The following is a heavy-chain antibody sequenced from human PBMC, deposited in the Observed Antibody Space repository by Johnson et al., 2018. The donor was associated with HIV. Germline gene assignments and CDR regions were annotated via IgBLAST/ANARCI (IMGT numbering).Heavy chain of an antibody. CDR3: ARGPKNPGLDAFDI. J-gene: IGHJ3*02. V-gene: IGHV3-30*04. CDR2: ISYDGSDK. CDR1: GFTFSSYA. Sequence: QVQLVESGGGLVQPGGSLRLYCAASGFTFSSYAMHWVRQAPAKGLQWVAVISYDGSDKDYADSVKGRFTTSRDNSKNTLYLQMNSLRAEDTAVYYCARGPKNPGLDAFDIWGQGTMVTVSS. D-gene: IGHD1-14*01.